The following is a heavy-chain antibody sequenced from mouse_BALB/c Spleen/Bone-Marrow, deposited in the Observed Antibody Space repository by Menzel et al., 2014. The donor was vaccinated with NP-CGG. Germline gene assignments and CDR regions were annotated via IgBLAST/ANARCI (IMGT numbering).Heavy chain of an antibody. Sequence: VQLQQSGPELVKPGASVRISCKASGYTFTSYYIHWVKQRPGQGLEWIGWIYPGDFNTKYNEKFKGKATLTADKSSSTAYMQLSSLTSEDSAVYFCARKSQRAYDSMNYWGPGTSVTVSS. V-gene: IGHV1S56*01. D-gene: IGHD2-4*01. CDR3: ARKSQRAYDSMNY. J-gene: IGHJ4*01. CDR2: IYPGDFNT. CDR1: GYTFTSYY.